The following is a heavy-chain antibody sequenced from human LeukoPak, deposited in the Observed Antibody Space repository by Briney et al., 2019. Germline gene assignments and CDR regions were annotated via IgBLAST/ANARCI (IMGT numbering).Heavy chain of an antibody. CDR2: LYNSGTT. Sequence: SQTLSLTCTVSGGSINTYYWSWIRQPPGKGLEWIGYLYNSGTTNYNPSLKSRVSISGDTSKNQFSLKLNSVTAADTAVYYCARRGVKTTRFDCWGQGILVTVSS. CDR3: ARRGVKTTRFDC. J-gene: IGHJ4*02. D-gene: IGHD1-1*01. CDR1: GGSINTYY. V-gene: IGHV4-59*01.